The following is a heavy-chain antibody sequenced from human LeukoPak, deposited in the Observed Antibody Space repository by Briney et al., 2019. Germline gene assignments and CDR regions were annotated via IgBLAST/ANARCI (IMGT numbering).Heavy chain of an antibody. V-gene: IGHV4-39*07. CDR1: GGSISSSSYY. D-gene: IGHD6-19*01. CDR2: NYYSGST. CDR3: AREWSSGGAFDI. Sequence: SETLSLTCTVSGGSISSSSYYWGWIRQPPGKGLEWIGSNYYSGSTYYNPSLKSRVTISVDTSKNQFSLKLSSVTAADTAVYYCAREWSSGGAFDIWGQGTMVTVSS. J-gene: IGHJ3*02.